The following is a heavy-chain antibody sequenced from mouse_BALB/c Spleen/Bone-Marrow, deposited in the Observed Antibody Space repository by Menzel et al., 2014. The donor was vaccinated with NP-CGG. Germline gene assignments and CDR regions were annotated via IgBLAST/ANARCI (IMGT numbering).Heavy chain of an antibody. CDR2: ISNGGGST. V-gene: IGHV5-12*01. J-gene: IGHJ4*01. D-gene: IGHD2-1*01. Sequence: DVQLVESGGGLVQPGGSLKLSCAPSGFTFSDYYMYWVRQTPEKRLEWVAYISNGGGSTYYPDTVKGRFTIFRDNAKNTLYLQMSRLKSEDTAMYYCARHLYGNYGAMDYWGQGTSVTVSS. CDR1: GFTFSDYY. CDR3: ARHLYGNYGAMDY.